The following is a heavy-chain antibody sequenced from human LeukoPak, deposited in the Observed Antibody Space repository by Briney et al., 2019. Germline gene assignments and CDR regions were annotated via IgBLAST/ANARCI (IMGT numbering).Heavy chain of an antibody. J-gene: IGHJ5*02. Sequence: GASVKVSSKASRYTFTAYYMHWVRQAPGQGLEWMGWINPNSGGTNYAQKFQGRVTMTRDTSISTAYMALSRLRSGDTAVYYCARDSGTAANWFHPWGQGTLVTVS. CDR1: RYTFTAYY. V-gene: IGHV1-2*02. CDR3: ARDSGTAANWFHP. CDR2: INPNSGGT. D-gene: IGHD1-1*01.